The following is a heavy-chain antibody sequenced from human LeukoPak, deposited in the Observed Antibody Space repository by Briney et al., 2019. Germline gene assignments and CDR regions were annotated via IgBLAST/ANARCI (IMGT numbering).Heavy chain of an antibody. D-gene: IGHD2-21*02. CDR2: IRVYDGNT. CDR3: ARDLTDCLPHSRYYYYGMDV. Sequence: ASGKVSCKAAGYTFTSYGISWGREAPGQGVGWMGWIRVYDGNTNYAQKIHGRVTMTTDTSTSTDYMELRSLRSDDTAVYYCARDLTDCLPHSRYYYYGMDVWGQGTTVTVSS. J-gene: IGHJ6*02. V-gene: IGHV1-18*01. CDR1: GYTFTSYG.